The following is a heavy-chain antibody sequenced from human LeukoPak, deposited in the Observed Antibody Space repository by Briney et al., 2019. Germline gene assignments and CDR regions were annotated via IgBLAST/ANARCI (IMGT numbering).Heavy chain of an antibody. J-gene: IGHJ4*02. CDR3: AKDFRIGYSAHFDY. CDR2: IYENGGTT. CDR1: GITFRSHA. D-gene: IGHD2-21*01. Sequence: PGGSLRLSCVGSGITFRSHAMSWVRQAPEKGLEFVSGIYENGGTTYYADSVKGRFSISRDNFKNTLYLQMDSLRGEDTAVYYCAKDFRIGYSAHFDYWGQGALVTVSS. V-gene: IGHV3-23*01.